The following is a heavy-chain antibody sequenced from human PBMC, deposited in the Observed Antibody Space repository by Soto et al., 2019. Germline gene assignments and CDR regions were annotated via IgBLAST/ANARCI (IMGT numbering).Heavy chain of an antibody. J-gene: IGHJ4*02. CDR3: AGGGAWTPEGLGY. V-gene: IGHV3-30-3*01. CDR2: ISSDVVNY. D-gene: IGHD2-15*01. Sequence: QVQLVESGGGVVQPGRSLRLSCAASGFSFSNFAMHWVRQAPGKGLEWMAVISSDVVNYYYAESVKGRFTISRDNSKNTLYLQMNSLRTEDTAVYYCAGGGAWTPEGLGYWGQGTLVTVSS. CDR1: GFSFSNFA.